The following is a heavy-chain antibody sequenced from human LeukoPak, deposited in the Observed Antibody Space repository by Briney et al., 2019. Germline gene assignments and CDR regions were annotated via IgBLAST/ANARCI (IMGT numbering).Heavy chain of an antibody. CDR3: AKVSEFFIVDRRALFDS. CDR1: GFTFGDYA. CDR2: ISSEAYGGTP. D-gene: IGHD6-6*01. Sequence: GGSLRLSCTASGFTFGDYAMTWVRQAPGKGLEWVGFISSEAYGGTPEYAASVKGRFTISRDDSKSIAYLQMNSLRAEDTALYYCAKVSEFFIVDRRALFDSWGQGTLVTVSS. V-gene: IGHV3-49*04. J-gene: IGHJ4*02.